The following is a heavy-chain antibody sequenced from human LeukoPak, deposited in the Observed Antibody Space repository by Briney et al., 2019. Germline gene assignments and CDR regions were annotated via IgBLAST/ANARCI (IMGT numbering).Heavy chain of an antibody. J-gene: IGHJ4*02. D-gene: IGHD4-17*01. CDR2: ISGDGGST. CDR1: GFTFDDYA. CDR3: AKDNGDYGDYYFDY. Sequence: GGSLRLSCAASGFTFDDYAMHWVRQAPGKGLEWVSLISGDGGSTYYVDSVKGRFTISRDNSKNSLYLRMNSLTTEDTALYYCAKDNGDYGDYYFDYWGQGTLVTVSS. V-gene: IGHV3-43*02.